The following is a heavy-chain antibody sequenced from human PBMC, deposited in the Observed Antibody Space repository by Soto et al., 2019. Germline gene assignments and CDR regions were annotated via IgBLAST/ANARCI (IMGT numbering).Heavy chain of an antibody. CDR2: ISHDGKNK. Sequence: GGSLRLSCAASGLIFSNYGMHWVRQAPGKGLEWVALISHDGKNKYYADSVQGRFTISRDNSKNTLYLQMNSLRGDDTAVYYCAKDRPVKARSGSLSSWGQGTLVTVSS. V-gene: IGHV3-30*18. J-gene: IGHJ5*02. CDR1: GLIFSNYG. CDR3: AKDRPVKARSGSLSS. D-gene: IGHD1-26*01.